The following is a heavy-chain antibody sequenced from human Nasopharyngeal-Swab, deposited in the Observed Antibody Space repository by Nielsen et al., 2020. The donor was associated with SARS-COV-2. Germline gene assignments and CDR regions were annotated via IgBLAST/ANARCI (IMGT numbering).Heavy chain of an antibody. CDR2: VSTDGTTT. CDR3: ARGPTPSDNSAFLRD. D-gene: IGHD6-19*01. V-gene: IGHV3-74*01. CDR1: GVIFSKYW. J-gene: IGHJ4*02. Sequence: GGSLRLSCVASGVIFSKYWMHWVRQAPGKGLVRVSAVSTDGTTTYYAGSMRGRISISRDNAKNTLYMQLHSLTAEDTAVYYCARGPTPSDNSAFLRDWGQGILVTVSS.